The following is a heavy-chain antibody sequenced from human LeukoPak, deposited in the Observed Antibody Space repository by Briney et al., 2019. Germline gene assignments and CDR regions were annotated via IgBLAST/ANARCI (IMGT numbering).Heavy chain of an antibody. CDR2: INHSGST. CDR3: ARHRFSGYSHGLFDY. D-gene: IGHD5-18*01. V-gene: IGHV4-34*01. Sequence: SETLSLTCAVYGGSFSGYYWSWIRQPPGKGLEWIGEINHSGSTNYNPSLKSRVTISVDTSKNQFSLKVSFVTAADTAVYYCARHRFSGYSHGLFDYWGQGTLVTVSS. J-gene: IGHJ4*02. CDR1: GGSFSGYY.